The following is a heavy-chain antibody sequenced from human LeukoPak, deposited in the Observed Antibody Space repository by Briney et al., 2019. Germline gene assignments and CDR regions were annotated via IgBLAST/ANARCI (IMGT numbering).Heavy chain of an antibody. CDR3: ARQYIVVVPAAIPQYNWFDP. V-gene: IGHV4-61*02. CDR2: IYTSGST. CDR1: GGSISSGSYY. D-gene: IGHD2-2*02. Sequence: SETLSLTFTVSGGSISSGSYYWSWIRQPAGKGLEWIGRIYTSGSTNYNPSLKSRVTISVDTSKNQFSLKLSSVTAADTAVYYCARQYIVVVPAAIPQYNWFDPWGQGTLVTVSS. J-gene: IGHJ5*02.